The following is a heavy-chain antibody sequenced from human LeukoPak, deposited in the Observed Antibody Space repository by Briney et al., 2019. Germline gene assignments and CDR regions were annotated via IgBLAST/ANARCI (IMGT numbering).Heavy chain of an antibody. CDR3: AKDRRLWLRYYYYYYMDV. D-gene: IGHD5-18*01. CDR2: ISGSDGDT. Sequence: GGSLRLSCAASGFTFSSYAMHWVRQAPGKGLEWVSTISGSDGDTYYADSVKGRYTISRDNSKNTLYLQMNSLRAEDTAVYYCAKDRRLWLRYYYYYYMDVWGKGTTVTISS. J-gene: IGHJ6*03. CDR1: GFTFSSYA. V-gene: IGHV3-23*01.